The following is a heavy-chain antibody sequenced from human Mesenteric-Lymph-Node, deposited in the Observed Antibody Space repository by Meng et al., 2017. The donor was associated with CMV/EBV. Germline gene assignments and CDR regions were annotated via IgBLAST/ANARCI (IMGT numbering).Heavy chain of an antibody. Sequence: GGSLRLSCVASGFTFSTYWMSWVRQAPGKGLEWVANIKPDGSEKYYVDSVKGRFTISRDNAKNSLYLQMNSLRAEDTAVYYCARRRCSSTSCFPDYWGQGTLVTVSS. J-gene: IGHJ4*02. CDR1: GFTFSTYW. V-gene: IGHV3-7*01. CDR2: IKPDGSEK. D-gene: IGHD2-2*01. CDR3: ARRRCSSTSCFPDY.